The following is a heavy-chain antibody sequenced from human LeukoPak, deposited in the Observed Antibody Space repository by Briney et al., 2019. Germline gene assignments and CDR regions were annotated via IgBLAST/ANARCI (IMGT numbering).Heavy chain of an antibody. CDR1: GFTFSDYA. Sequence: PGGSLRLSCAASGFTFSDYAIHWVRQAPGKGLEWVAVISYDGSNKYYADSVKGRFTISRDNSENTLSLQMNSLRAEDTALYYCARENAGDSSSSNSFDYWGQGTLVTVSS. CDR2: ISYDGSNK. J-gene: IGHJ4*02. D-gene: IGHD6-6*01. V-gene: IGHV3-30-3*01. CDR3: ARENAGDSSSSNSFDY.